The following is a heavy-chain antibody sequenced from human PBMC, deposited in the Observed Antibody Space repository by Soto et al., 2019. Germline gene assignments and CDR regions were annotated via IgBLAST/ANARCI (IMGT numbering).Heavy chain of an antibody. CDR2: ITAYNGNT. CDR1: GYTFINYG. D-gene: IGHD3-9*01. CDR3: ARTLILTDGGRRYYYGMDV. V-gene: IGHV1-18*04. Sequence: GASVKVSCKTSGYTFINYGINWVRQAPGQGLEWMGWITAYNGNTNYAQKFQGRVTMTTDTSTNTAYMELRSLTSDDTAVYYCARTLILTDGGRRYYYGMDVWGQGTTVTVSS. J-gene: IGHJ6*02.